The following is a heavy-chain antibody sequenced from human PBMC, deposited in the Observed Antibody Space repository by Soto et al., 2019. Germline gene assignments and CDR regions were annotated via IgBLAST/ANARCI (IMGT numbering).Heavy chain of an antibody. Sequence: SETLSLTCSVYGGSFSGYYWSWIRQPPGKGLEWIGEINHSGSTNYNPSLKSRVTISVDTSKNQFSLKLSSVTAADTAVYYCARMRSSSWYGVYYGMDVWGQGTTVTVSS. V-gene: IGHV4-34*01. CDR1: GGSFSGYY. D-gene: IGHD6-13*01. CDR2: INHSGST. CDR3: ARMRSSSWYGVYYGMDV. J-gene: IGHJ6*02.